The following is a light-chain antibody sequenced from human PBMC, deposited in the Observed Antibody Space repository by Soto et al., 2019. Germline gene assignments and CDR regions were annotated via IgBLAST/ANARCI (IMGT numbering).Light chain of an antibody. CDR2: GAS. V-gene: IGKV3-20*01. J-gene: IGKJ2*01. Sequence: EVVLTQSPGTLSLSPGERATLSCRASQTVSSSYLVWYQQKPGQAPSLLIYGASNRATGIPDRFSGSGSGADFTLTISRLEPEDFAVYYGQQYAISPYTFGQGTKLDIK. CDR3: QQYAISPYT. CDR1: QTVSSSY.